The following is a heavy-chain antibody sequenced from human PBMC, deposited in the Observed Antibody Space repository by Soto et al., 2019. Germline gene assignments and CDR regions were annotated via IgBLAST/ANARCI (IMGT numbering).Heavy chain of an antibody. Sequence: QVQLVQSGPEVRKPGDSVKVSCKASGYTFTNYGINWVRQAPGQGLEWMGWVSAFNSEKTYAQKVQDRIIMTTDTSTSTAYMELRSLRSDDTAVYYCAKGSSTPLSGDSWGQGTLVTVSS. CDR3: AKGSSTPLSGDS. J-gene: IGHJ4*02. CDR2: VSAFNSEK. D-gene: IGHD1-1*01. CDR1: GYTFTNYG. V-gene: IGHV1-18*01.